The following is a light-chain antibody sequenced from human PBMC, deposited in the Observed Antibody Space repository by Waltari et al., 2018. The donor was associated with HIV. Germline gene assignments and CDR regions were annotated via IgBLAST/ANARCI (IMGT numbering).Light chain of an antibody. CDR3: AAWDDSLGGDV. CDR1: ASFKIARDY. V-gene: IGLV1-47*01. J-gene: IGLJ1*01. CDR2: QTA. Sequence: QSVLTQPPSASGTPGQRLTISCSTSASFKIARDYVFWFQQRPGATPTLLVYQTAQRPSGVTDRFSGSQSGTSASLDISGLRSEDEAHYYCAAWDDSLGGDVFGTGTKVTVL.